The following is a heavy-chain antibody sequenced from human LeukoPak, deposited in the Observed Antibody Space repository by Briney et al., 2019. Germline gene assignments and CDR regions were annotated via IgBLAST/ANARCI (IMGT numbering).Heavy chain of an antibody. J-gene: IGHJ4*02. CDR3: AKTRPLDSSSWSHGDY. CDR1: GFTFSSYA. CDR2: ISGSGDST. Sequence: GGSLRFSCAASGFTFSSYAMSWVRQAPGKGLERVSAISGSGDSTYYGDSVKGRFTISRDNSKNTLYLQMNSLRAEDTAVYYCAKTRPLDSSSWSHGDYWGQGTLVTVSS. V-gene: IGHV3-23*01. D-gene: IGHD6-13*01.